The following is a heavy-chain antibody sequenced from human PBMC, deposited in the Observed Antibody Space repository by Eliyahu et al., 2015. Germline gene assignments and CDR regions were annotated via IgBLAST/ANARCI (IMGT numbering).Heavy chain of an antibody. V-gene: IGHV1-8*02. Sequence: QVQLVQSGAEVRKPGASVKVSCKASGYRFTYNNIXWVRQAPGQGPEWMGWMDPDNGNTGYAXKFRGRITMTRDTSINTAYMELRNLVSDDTAVYYCAXGIIGDLQDWGQGTLVTVSS. J-gene: IGHJ4*02. D-gene: IGHD5-24*01. CDR2: MDPDNGNT. CDR1: GYRFTYNN. CDR3: AXGIIGDLQD.